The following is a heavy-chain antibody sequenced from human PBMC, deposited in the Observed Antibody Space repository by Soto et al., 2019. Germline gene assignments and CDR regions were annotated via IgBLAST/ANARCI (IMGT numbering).Heavy chain of an antibody. V-gene: IGHV4-61*08. CDR2: IYYSGNT. CDR1: GSSISSGGYY. CDR3: ARFTHYYFDY. J-gene: IGHJ4*02. Sequence: SETLSLTCTVSGSSISSGGYYWSWIRQHPGKGLEWIGYIYYSGNTIYNPSLKSRVTMSVDTSKNQFSLNLSSVTAADTAMYFCARFTHYYFDYWGQGTLVTVSS.